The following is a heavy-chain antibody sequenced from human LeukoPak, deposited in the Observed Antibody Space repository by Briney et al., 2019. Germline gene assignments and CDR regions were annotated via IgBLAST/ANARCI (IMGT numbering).Heavy chain of an antibody. D-gene: IGHD4-17*01. CDR3: TREVSTVTFDY. Sequence: SETLSLTCTVSGGSISPHYWTWIRQTPGRGLEWIGYVYYNGLTSYNASLRSRLILSVDTARNQVSLKLTSVTAADTAVYYCTREVSTVTFDYWGQGTLVTVSS. CDR2: VYYNGLT. CDR1: GGSISPHY. V-gene: IGHV4-59*11. J-gene: IGHJ4*02.